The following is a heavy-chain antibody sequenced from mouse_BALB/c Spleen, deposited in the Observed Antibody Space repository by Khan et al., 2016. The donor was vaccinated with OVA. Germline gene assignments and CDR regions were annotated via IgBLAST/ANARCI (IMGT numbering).Heavy chain of an antibody. J-gene: IGHJ1*01. CDR1: GYSFTSYW. CDR2: FYPVNSDT. V-gene: IGHV1-5*01. D-gene: IGHD1-1*01. CDR3: TRSSYYGSSWYFDV. Sequence: VQLQQSGTVLARPGASVKMSCKASGYSFTSYWMHWVKQRPGQGLEWVGAFYPVNSDTTYNQKFKGKAKLTAVTSASTAFMELSSLTNEDSAVYYCTRSSYYGSSWYFDVWAQGPRSPSPQ.